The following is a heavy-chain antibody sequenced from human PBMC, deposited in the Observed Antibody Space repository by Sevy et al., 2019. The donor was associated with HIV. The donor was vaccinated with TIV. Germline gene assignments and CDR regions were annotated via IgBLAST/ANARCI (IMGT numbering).Heavy chain of an antibody. Sequence: ASVKVSCKASGYTFTSYAMHWVRQAPGQRLEWMGWINAGNGNTKYSQRFQGRVTITRDTSASTAYMELSSLRSEDTAVYYCARDRDMRYGSGSYYKRNWFDPWGQGTLVTVSS. CDR1: GYTFTSYA. CDR3: ARDRDMRYGSGSYYKRNWFDP. J-gene: IGHJ5*02. V-gene: IGHV1-3*01. CDR2: INAGNGNT. D-gene: IGHD3-10*01.